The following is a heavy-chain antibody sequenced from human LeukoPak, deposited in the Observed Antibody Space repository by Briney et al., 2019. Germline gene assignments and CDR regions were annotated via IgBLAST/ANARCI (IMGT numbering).Heavy chain of an antibody. CDR3: ASAPNENFFDY. CDR2: ISYSGET. V-gene: IGHV4-59*01. CDR1: GVPISIYH. J-gene: IGHJ4*02. Sequence: PSETLSLTCNLAGVPISIYHRSWIRQAPGKGLEWIGYISYSGETNYNPSLKSRVTISQDTSTNQFTLKLTSVTAADTAIYYCASAPNENFFDYWGQGTLVTVSS.